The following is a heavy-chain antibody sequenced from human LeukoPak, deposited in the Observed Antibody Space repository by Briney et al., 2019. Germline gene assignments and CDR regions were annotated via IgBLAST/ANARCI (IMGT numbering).Heavy chain of an antibody. V-gene: IGHV2-5*02. J-gene: IGHJ4*02. Sequence: SGPTLLHPTQTLTLTCTFSGFSLRTREGGGGWIRQPPGKALEWLTLVYWDDDKLYSPSLRNRLTINKDTSKNQVVLTLTNVDPVDTATYYCAHVAVAVAQFDYWGQGIPVTVSS. CDR2: VYWDDDK. CDR1: GFSLRTREGG. CDR3: AHVAVAVAQFDY. D-gene: IGHD4-23*01.